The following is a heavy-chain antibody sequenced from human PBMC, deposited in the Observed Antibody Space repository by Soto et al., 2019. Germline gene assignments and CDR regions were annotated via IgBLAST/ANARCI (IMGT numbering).Heavy chain of an antibody. CDR2: ISAYNGNT. J-gene: IGHJ4*02. D-gene: IGHD1-1*01. Sequence: QVQLVQSGAEVKKPGASVKVSCKASGYTFTSYGISWVRQAPGQGLEWMGWISAYNGNTNYAQKLQGRVTMTTDTSANTAYRELRSLSSDDTALYYGARNEHVFDSWGQGTLVTVSS. CDR3: ARNEHVFDS. V-gene: IGHV1-18*01. CDR1: GYTFTSYG.